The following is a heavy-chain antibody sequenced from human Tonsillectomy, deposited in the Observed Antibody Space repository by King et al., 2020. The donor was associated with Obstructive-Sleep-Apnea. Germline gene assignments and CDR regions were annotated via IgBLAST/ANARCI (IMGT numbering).Heavy chain of an antibody. CDR2: INPNSGGT. CDR3: ATVAITTATYYFDY. Sequence: QLVQSGAEVKKPGASVKVSCRASGYTFTAYYVHWVRQAPGQGLEWMGWINPNSGGTNYAQKFQGRVTMTRDTSIRTAYMDLGRLRSDDTAVYYCATVAITTATYYFDYWGQGTLVTVSS. CDR1: GYTFTAYY. J-gene: IGHJ4*02. D-gene: IGHD4-17*01. V-gene: IGHV1-2*02.